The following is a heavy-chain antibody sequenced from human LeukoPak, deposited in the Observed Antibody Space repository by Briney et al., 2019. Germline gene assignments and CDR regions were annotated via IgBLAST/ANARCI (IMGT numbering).Heavy chain of an antibody. J-gene: IGHJ4*02. D-gene: IGHD3-10*01. V-gene: IGHV4-59*08. Sequence: SETLSLTCTVSGGSISSYYWSWIRQPPGKGLEWIGYIYYSGSTSYNPSLKSRVTMSVDTSKNQYSLKVSSVTAADTAMYYCARSITMVRGVIYFDYWGQGTLVTVSS. CDR3: ARSITMVRGVIYFDY. CDR1: GGSISSYY. CDR2: IYYSGST.